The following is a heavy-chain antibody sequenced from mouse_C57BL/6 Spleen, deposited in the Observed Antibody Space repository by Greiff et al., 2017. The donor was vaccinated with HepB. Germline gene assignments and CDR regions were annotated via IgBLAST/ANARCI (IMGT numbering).Heavy chain of an antibody. CDR2: IDPEDGET. CDR1: GFNIKDYY. V-gene: IGHV14-2*01. CDR3: ARITTVVAQHFDV. D-gene: IGHD1-1*01. J-gene: IGHJ1*03. Sequence: VQLKESGAELVKPGASVKLSCTASGFNIKDYYMHWVKQRTEQGLEWIGRIDPEDGETKYAPKFQGKATITADTSSNTAYLQLSSLTSEDTAVYYCARITTVVAQHFDVWGTGTTVTVSS.